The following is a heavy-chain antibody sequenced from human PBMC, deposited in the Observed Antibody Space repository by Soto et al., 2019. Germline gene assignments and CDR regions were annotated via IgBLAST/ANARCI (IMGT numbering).Heavy chain of an antibody. CDR2: ISAYSVKT. CDR1: GYTFTTYG. Sequence: QVQLVQSGGEVKKPGASVKVSCKTSGYTFTTYGISWVRQAPGKGLEWVGWISAYSVKTHYAQKFPGKVTMTTDTSTNTAYLELRSLRSDDTAVCYIARDPYLGDHQYWGQGTLVTVSS. J-gene: IGHJ4*02. V-gene: IGHV1-18*01. D-gene: IGHD3-16*01. CDR3: ARDPYLGDHQY.